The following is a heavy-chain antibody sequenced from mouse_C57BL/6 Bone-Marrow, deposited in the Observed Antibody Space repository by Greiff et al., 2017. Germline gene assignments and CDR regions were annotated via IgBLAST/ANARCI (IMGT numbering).Heavy chain of an antibody. CDR1: GFTFSDYG. CDR3: ARAPSTLLFLFAY. J-gene: IGHJ3*01. CDR2: ISSGSSTI. D-gene: IGHD1-1*01. Sequence: EVKLMESGGGLVKPGGSLKLSCAASGFTFSDYGMHWVRQAPEKGLEWVAYISSGSSTIYYADTVKGRFTISRDHAKNTLFLKMTSLRSEDTAMYYCARAPSTLLFLFAYWGQGTLVTVSA. V-gene: IGHV5-17*01.